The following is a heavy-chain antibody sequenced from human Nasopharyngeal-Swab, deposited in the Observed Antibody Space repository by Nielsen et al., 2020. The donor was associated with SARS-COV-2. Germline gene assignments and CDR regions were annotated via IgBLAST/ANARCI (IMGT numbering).Heavy chain of an antibody. J-gene: IGHJ4*02. Sequence: WIRQPPGKGLEWVANIKQDGSEKYYADSVKGRFTISRDNSKNTLYLQMNSLRAEDTAVYYCARDRRMVRGVPTFDYWGQGTLVTVSS. V-gene: IGHV3-7*01. D-gene: IGHD3-10*01. CDR2: IKQDGSEK. CDR3: ARDRRMVRGVPTFDY.